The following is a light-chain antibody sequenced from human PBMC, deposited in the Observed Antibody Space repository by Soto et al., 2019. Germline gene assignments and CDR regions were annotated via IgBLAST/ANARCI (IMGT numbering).Light chain of an antibody. J-gene: IGLJ1*01. V-gene: IGLV2-8*01. Sequence: QSALTQPPSASGSPGQSVTISCTGTSSDVGGSNFVSWYQQHPGKAPKLMIYEVSKRPSGVPDRFSGSKSGTSASLAITGLQAEDEGDYYCQSYDSTLSARYVFGTGTKVTVL. CDR3: QSYDSTLSARYV. CDR1: SSDVGGSNF. CDR2: EVS.